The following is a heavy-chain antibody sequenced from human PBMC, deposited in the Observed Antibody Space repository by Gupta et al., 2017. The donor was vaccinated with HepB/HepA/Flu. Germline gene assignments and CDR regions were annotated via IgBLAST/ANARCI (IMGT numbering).Heavy chain of an antibody. J-gene: IGHJ6*02. D-gene: IGHD2-8*01. CDR3: ARDTQKCARSAAPLYYGMDV. CDR1: GFKFDDYA. V-gene: IGHV3-9*01. CDR2: MSGNSDEI. Sequence: EVQLVESGGGLVESGRSLRLSCAASGFKFDDYAIHWVRQGPGKGLEWGSGMSGNSDEIGYEDSVKGRVTSSRDNAKNSVYLEMNSLRPEDKERYFWARDTQKCARSAAPLYYGMDVWGRGTTVPVS.